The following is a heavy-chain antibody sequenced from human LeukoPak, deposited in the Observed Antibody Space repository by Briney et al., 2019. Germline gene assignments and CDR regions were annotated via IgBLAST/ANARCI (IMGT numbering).Heavy chain of an antibody. Sequence: GRSLRLSCAASGFTFSSYGMHWVRQAPGKGLEWVAVISYDGSNKYYADSVKGRFTISRDNSKNTLYLQMSSLRAEDTAVYYCAKVSERLATVSNFDYWGQGTLVTVSS. V-gene: IGHV3-30*18. CDR2: ISYDGSNK. CDR1: GFTFSSYG. J-gene: IGHJ4*02. D-gene: IGHD6-19*01. CDR3: AKVSERLATVSNFDY.